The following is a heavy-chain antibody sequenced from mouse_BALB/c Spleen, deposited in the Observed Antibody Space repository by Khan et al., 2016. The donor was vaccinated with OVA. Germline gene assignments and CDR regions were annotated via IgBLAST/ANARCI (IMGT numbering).Heavy chain of an antibody. CDR1: GYTFTSYW. Sequence: QVQLQQSGAELVKPGASVKLSCKASGYTFTSYWMLWVRQRPGQGLEWIGEINPSNGRTNYNEKFKSKATLTVDKSSSTAYMQLSSLTSEDSAVYYGARSTMITTEFAYWGQGTLVTVSA. CDR2: INPSNGRT. V-gene: IGHV1S81*02. J-gene: IGHJ3*01. D-gene: IGHD2-4*01. CDR3: ARSTMITTEFAY.